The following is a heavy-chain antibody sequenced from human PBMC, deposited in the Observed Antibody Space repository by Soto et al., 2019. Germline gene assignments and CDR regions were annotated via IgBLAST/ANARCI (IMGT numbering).Heavy chain of an antibody. D-gene: IGHD3-9*01. CDR1: GGAISGYY. CDR2: IYYSGST. Sequence: PSETLSLTCTVGGGAISGYYWSWIGQPPGKGLEWIGCIYYSGSTNYNPSLRSRVTISVDTSKNQFSLKLSSVTAADTAVYYCARVSGGGVLMYDILIARSYYFDYWGQGPLVTVSS. V-gene: IGHV4-59*01. CDR3: ARVSGGGVLMYDILIARSYYFDY. J-gene: IGHJ4*02.